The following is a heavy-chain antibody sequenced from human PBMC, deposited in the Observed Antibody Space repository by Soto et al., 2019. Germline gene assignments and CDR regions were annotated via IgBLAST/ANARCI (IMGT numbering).Heavy chain of an antibody. D-gene: IGHD3-22*01. J-gene: IGHJ1*01. CDR2: IYYSGSA. Sequence: QVQLQESGPGLVKPSQTLSLTCTVSGGSISSGGYYWSWIRQHPGKGLEWIGYIYYSGSAYYNPSLKSRVTISVDTSKNQFSLKLSSVTAADTAVYYCAIYDSSGSRGFQHWGQGTLVTVSS. V-gene: IGHV4-31*03. CDR1: GGSISSGGYY. CDR3: AIYDSSGSRGFQH.